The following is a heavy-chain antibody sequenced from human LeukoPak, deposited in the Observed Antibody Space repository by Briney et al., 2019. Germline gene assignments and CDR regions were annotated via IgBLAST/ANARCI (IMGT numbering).Heavy chain of an antibody. J-gene: IGHJ6*02. V-gene: IGHV1-18*01. CDR1: GYTFSYYG. D-gene: IGHD6-19*01. CDR2: INGYSEKT. CDR3: ARLNRRGQWLVLSGDYYYGMDV. Sequence: ASVKVSCKASGYTFSYYGIAWVRQAPGPGLEWMGRINGYSEKTNYATKHQARVTITTDTSTGTVYMELRSLRSDDTAVYYCARLNRRGQWLVLSGDYYYGMDVWGQGTTVTVSS.